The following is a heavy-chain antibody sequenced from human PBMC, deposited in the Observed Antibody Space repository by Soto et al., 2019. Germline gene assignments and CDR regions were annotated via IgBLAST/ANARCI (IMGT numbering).Heavy chain of an antibody. CDR3: TTAAGYSRRDFDY. D-gene: IGHD2-21*01. J-gene: IGHJ4*02. CDR1: GYSFSNYW. CDR2: IYPSDSDT. V-gene: IGHV5-51*03. Sequence: EVQLVQSGAEVKKPGECLKISCKASGYSFSNYWIGWVRQMPGKGLEWMGVIYPSDSDTRYSPAFQGQVTISADKSISTAYLQWSSLKASDTAMYYCTTAAGYSRRDFDYWGQGTLVTVSS.